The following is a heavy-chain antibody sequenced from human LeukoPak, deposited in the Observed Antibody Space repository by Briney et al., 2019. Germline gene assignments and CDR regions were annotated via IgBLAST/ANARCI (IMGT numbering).Heavy chain of an antibody. CDR1: GFTFSIHN. CDR2: ITSGSSSI. Sequence: GGSLRLSCAASGFTFSIHNMNWVRQAPGKGLEWVSHITSGSSSIYYADSLKGRFTISRDNAMNSLYLQIDGLRDEDTAVYYCAIDLTTVTKDGYFYYMDVWGKGTTVTVSS. J-gene: IGHJ6*03. V-gene: IGHV3-48*02. CDR3: AIDLTTVTKDGYFYYMDV. D-gene: IGHD4-17*01.